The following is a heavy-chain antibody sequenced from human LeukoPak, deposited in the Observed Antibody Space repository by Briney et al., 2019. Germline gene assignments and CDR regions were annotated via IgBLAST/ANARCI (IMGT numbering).Heavy chain of an antibody. J-gene: IGHJ4*02. CDR2: MSYIGRA. CDR3: ARAGDPWRFDY. V-gene: IGHV4-61*01. D-gene: IGHD7-27*01. Sequence: PSETLSLTCTVSGGSVSPVSGDSINSYYWSWIRLPPGRGLEWIGFMSYIGRANYNPSLESRVTISVDTSKNQFSLKLRSVTAADTAVYYCARAGDPWRFDYWVQGTLVAVSS. CDR1: GGSVSPVSGDSINSYY.